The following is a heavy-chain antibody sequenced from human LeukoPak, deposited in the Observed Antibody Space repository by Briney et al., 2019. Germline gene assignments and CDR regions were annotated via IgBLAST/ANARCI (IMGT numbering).Heavy chain of an antibody. J-gene: IGHJ4*02. CDR1: GGSISISSYY. V-gene: IGHV4-39*07. Sequence: KPSETLSLTCTVSGGSISISSYYWGWIRQPPGKGLEWIGSIYYSGSTYYNPSLKSRVTISVDTSKNQFSLKLGSVTAADTAVYYCASFSSSWYAFDYWRQGTLVTVSS. CDR3: ASFSSSWYAFDY. CDR2: IYYSGST. D-gene: IGHD6-13*01.